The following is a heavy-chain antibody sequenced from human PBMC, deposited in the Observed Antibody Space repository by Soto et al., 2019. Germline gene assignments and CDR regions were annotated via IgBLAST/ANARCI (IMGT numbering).Heavy chain of an antibody. CDR3: AKAASLFYYYYYMDV. J-gene: IGHJ6*03. CDR2: MNPNSGNT. D-gene: IGHD2-15*01. V-gene: IGHV1-8*01. Sequence: GASLNVSCKASGYTFTSYDINWVRQAIGQGLEWMGWMNPNSGNTGYAQKFQGRVTMTRNTSISTAYMELSSLRSEDTAVYYCAKAASLFYYYYYMDVWGKGTTVTVSS. CDR1: GYTFTSYD.